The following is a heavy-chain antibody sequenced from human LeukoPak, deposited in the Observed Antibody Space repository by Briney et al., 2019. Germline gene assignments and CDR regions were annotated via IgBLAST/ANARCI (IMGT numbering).Heavy chain of an antibody. CDR3: ARFTYSTSWYYFYGMDV. V-gene: IGHV3-48*03. Sequence: GGSLRLSCAASGFTFSSYEMNWVRQAPGKGLEWVSCISSGGSTIHYADSVKGRFTISSDNAKNSLYLQMNSLTAEDTAVYYCARFTYSTSWYYFYGMDVWGQGTTVIVSS. CDR1: GFTFSSYE. D-gene: IGHD6-13*01. CDR2: ISSGGSTI. J-gene: IGHJ6*02.